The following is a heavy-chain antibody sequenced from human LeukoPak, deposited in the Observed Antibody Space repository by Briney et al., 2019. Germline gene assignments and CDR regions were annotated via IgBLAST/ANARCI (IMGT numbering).Heavy chain of an antibody. CDR3: ARVNIVVVPAATNAFDI. Sequence: PGGSLRLSCAASGFTFSSYSINWVRQAPGKGLEWVSYISGTSSTIYYADSVQGRFTISRDNAKNSLYLQMNSLRAEDTAVYYCARVNIVVVPAATNAFDIWGQGTMATVSS. CDR2: ISGTSSTI. CDR1: GFTFSSYS. D-gene: IGHD2-2*01. J-gene: IGHJ3*02. V-gene: IGHV3-48*01.